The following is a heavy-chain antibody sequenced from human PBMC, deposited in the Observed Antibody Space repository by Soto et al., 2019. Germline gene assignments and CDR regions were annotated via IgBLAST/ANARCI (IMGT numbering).Heavy chain of an antibody. V-gene: IGHV1-18*01. CDR2: ISVYNGNT. CDR1: GYTFTSYG. D-gene: IGHD3-22*01. J-gene: IGHJ4*02. Sequence: ASVKVSCKASGYTFTSYGISWVRQAPGQGLEWMGWISVYNGNTNYAQKLQGRVTMTTDTSTSTTYMELRSLRSDDTAVYYCARDRLRGYDSSGFYSWGQGTMV. CDR3: ARDRLRGYDSSGFYS.